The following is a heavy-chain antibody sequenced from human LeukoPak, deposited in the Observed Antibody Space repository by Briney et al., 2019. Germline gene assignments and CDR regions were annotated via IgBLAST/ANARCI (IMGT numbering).Heavy chain of an antibody. Sequence: QPGGSLRLSCAASGFTSSRYWMHWVRQAPGKGLEWVSRILRDGSSPRFAESVKGRFAISRDNAKNTLYLLMNSLRAEDTAVYYCARGLDGSGSYYDSPLDSWGQGTLVTVSS. CDR2: ILRDGSSP. CDR1: GFTSSRYW. J-gene: IGHJ4*02. V-gene: IGHV3-74*01. CDR3: ARGLDGSGSYYDSPLDS. D-gene: IGHD3-10*01.